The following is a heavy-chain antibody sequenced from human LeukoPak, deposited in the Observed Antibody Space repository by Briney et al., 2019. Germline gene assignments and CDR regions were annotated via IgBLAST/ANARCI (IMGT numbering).Heavy chain of an antibody. V-gene: IGHV1-69*05. D-gene: IGHD3-10*01. Sequence: SVKVSCKASGGTFSSYAISWVRQAPGQGLEWMGGIIPIFGTANYAQKFQGRVTITTDESTSTAYMELSSLRSEDTAVYYCASVSYGSGSYSQDWYFDLWGRGTLVTVSS. CDR3: ASVSYGSGSYSQDWYFDL. CDR1: GGTFSSYA. CDR2: IIPIFGTA. J-gene: IGHJ2*01.